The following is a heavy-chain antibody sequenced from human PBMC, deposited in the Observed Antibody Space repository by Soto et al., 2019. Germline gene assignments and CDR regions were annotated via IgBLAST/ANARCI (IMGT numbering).Heavy chain of an antibody. Sequence: SETLSLTCAVSGGSISSSNWWSWVRQPPGKGLGWIGEIYHSGSTNYNPSLKSRVTISVDKSKNQFSLKLSSVTAADTAVYYCARADIVVVPAAERPHYYYYGMDVWGQGTTVTVSS. V-gene: IGHV4-4*02. D-gene: IGHD2-2*01. CDR1: GGSISSSNW. CDR2: IYHSGST. CDR3: ARADIVVVPAAERPHYYYYGMDV. J-gene: IGHJ6*02.